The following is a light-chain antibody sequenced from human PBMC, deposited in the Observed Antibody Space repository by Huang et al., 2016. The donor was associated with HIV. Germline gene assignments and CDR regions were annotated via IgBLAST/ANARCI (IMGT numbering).Light chain of an antibody. CDR2: AAS. Sequence: DIQVTQSPSSLSASVGDRVTITCRASQSISSYLNWYQQKPGKAPKVLINAASSLQSGVPSRFSGSGSGTDFTLTISSLQPEDFATYYCQQSYSTPYTFGQGTKLEIK. J-gene: IGKJ2*01. CDR3: QQSYSTPYT. CDR1: QSISSY. V-gene: IGKV1-39*01.